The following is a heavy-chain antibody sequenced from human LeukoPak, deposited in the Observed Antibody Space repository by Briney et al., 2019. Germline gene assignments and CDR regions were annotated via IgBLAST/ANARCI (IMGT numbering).Heavy chain of an antibody. D-gene: IGHD5-24*01. CDR1: GVSISSYH. J-gene: IGHJ4*02. CDR3: ARKDGDG. Sequence: SETLSLTCTVSGVSISSYHGTWLRQPPGEGLEWIGHIYNSGSTNYNPSLRGRVTISLDTSKNQVSLKLSSVTAADTAMYYCARKDGDGWGQGALVTVSS. V-gene: IGHV4-59*01. CDR2: IYNSGST.